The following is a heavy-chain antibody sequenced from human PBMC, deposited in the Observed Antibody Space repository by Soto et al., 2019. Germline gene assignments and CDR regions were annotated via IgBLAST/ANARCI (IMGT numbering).Heavy chain of an antibody. CDR1: GFTFSSYA. CDR2: ISGSGGST. Sequence: EVQLLESGGGLVQPGGSLRLSCAASGFTFSSYAMSWVRQAPGKGLEWVSAISGSGGSTYYADSVKGRFTISRDISKHTLYLQMNSLRAADTAVYYCAKDRPYNWNALWDYWGQGTLVTVSS. J-gene: IGHJ4*02. D-gene: IGHD1-1*01. V-gene: IGHV3-23*01. CDR3: AKDRPYNWNALWDY.